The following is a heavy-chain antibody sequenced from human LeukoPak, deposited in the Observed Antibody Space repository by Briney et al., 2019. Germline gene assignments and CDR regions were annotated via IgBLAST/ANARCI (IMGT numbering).Heavy chain of an antibody. V-gene: IGHV4-59*01. CDR1: GGSISSYY. CDR3: ARAPGGSYYGMDV. CDR2: IYYSGST. J-gene: IGHJ6*02. Sequence: SSETLSLTCTVSGGSISSYYWSWIRQPPGKGLEWIGYIYYSGSTNYNPSLKSRVTISVDTSKNQFSLELSSVTAADTAVYYCARAPGGSYYGMDVWGQGTTVTVSS.